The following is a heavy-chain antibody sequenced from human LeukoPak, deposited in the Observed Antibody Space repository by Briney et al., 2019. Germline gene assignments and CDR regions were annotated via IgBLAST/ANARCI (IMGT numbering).Heavy chain of an antibody. CDR2: IYTSGST. V-gene: IGHV4-4*07. CDR1: GGSISSYY. J-gene: IGHJ2*01. Sequence: SETLSLTCTVSGGSISSYYWSWIRQPAGKGLEWIGRIYTSGSTNYNPSLKSRVTMSVDTSKNQFSLKLSSVTAADTAVYYCARMDIVVVPAPNWYFDLWGRGTLVTVSS. CDR3: ARMDIVVVPAPNWYFDL. D-gene: IGHD2-2*03.